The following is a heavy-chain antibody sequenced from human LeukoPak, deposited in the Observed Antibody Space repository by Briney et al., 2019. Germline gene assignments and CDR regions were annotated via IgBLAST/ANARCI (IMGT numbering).Heavy chain of an antibody. Sequence: GGSLRLSCAASGFSFSNYVRNRVRQVPGKGLEWVSGFSSGGSTYYADAVKGRFTISSDNSKNTLYLQMNSLRAEDTAVYYCATSRRTFWYFDLWGRGTLVTVS. CDR1: GFSFSNYV. CDR3: ATSRRTFWYFDL. CDR2: FSSGGST. V-gene: IGHV3-23*01. J-gene: IGHJ2*01.